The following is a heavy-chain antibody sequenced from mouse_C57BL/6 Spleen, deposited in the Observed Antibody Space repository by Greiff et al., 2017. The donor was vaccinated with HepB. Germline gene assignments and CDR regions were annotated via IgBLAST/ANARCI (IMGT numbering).Heavy chain of an antibody. CDR1: GYAFSSSW. J-gene: IGHJ1*03. V-gene: IGHV1-82*01. CDR3: ARSELGYFDV. D-gene: IGHD4-1*01. Sequence: VKLMESGPELVKPGASVKISCKASGYAFSSSWMNWVKQRPGKGLEWIGRIYPGDGDTNYNGKFKGKATLTADKSSSTAYMQLSSLTSEDSAVYFCARSELGYFDVWGTGTTVTVSS. CDR2: IYPGDGDT.